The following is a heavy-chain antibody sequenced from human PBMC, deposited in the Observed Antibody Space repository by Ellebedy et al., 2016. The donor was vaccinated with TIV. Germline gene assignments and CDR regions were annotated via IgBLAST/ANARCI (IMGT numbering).Heavy chain of an antibody. V-gene: IGHV4-34*01. CDR2: INHSGST. CDR1: GGSISSYY. J-gene: IGHJ4*02. CDR3: AREEDTYGGNVFDY. D-gene: IGHD4-23*01. Sequence: MPGGSLRLSCTVSGGSISSYYWSWIRQPPGKGLEWIGEINHSGSTNYNPSLKSRVTISVDTSKNQFSLKLSSVTAADTAVYYCAREEDTYGGNVFDYWGQGTLVTVSS.